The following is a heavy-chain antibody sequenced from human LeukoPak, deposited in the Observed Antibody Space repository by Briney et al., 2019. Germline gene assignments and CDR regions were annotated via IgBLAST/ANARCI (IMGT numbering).Heavy chain of an antibody. V-gene: IGHV1-24*01. D-gene: IGHD3-16*02. J-gene: IGHJ4*02. CDR2: FDPEDGET. Sequence: ASVKVSCKVSGYTLTELSMHWVRQAPGKGLEWMGGFDPEDGETIYAQKFQGRVTITADKSTSTAYMELSSLRSEDTAVYYCARRDDYVWGSYRALLNWGQGTLVTVSS. CDR1: GYTLTELS. CDR3: ARRDDYVWGSYRALLN.